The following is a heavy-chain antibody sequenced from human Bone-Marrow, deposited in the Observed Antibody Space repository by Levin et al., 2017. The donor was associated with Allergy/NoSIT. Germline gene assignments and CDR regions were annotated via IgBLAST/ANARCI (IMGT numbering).Heavy chain of an antibody. V-gene: IGHV3-23*01. J-gene: IGHJ6*03. D-gene: IGHD6-6*01. CDR3: AKYSSSSEGYHYMDV. CDR2: ISASGGST. CDR1: GFTFSSYV. Sequence: RASVKVSCAASGFTFSSYVMSWVRQAPGKGLEWVSGISASGGSTYYADSVKGRFRISRDNFKSTLYLQMNSLRAEDTALYYCAKYSSSSEGYHYMDVWGKGTTVSVSS.